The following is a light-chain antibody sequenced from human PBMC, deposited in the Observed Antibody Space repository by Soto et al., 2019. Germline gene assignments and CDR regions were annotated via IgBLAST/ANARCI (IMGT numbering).Light chain of an antibody. CDR2: GAS. CDR1: QSVTSNY. Sequence: EIVLTQSPGTLSLSPGERATLSCRASQSVTSNYLAWYQQRPGRAPSLLIYGASSRAAGIPDRFSGSGSGTDFSLTISRLEPEDFAMYYCQQYGSSAPITFGQGTRLEIE. J-gene: IGKJ5*01. CDR3: QQYGSSAPIT. V-gene: IGKV3-20*01.